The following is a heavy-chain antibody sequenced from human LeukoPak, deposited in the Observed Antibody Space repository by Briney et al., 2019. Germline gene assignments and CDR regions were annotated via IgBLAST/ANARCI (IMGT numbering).Heavy chain of an antibody. Sequence: SETLTLTCTVSGGSIRSYYWSWIRQPPGKGLEWIGYIYYNGSTNYSPSLKNRVTISVDTSKNQFSLKLSSVTAADTAMYYCARAPPYVDIWGQGTLVTVSS. CDR1: GGSIRSYY. D-gene: IGHD3-10*02. CDR2: IYYNGST. CDR3: ARAPPYVDI. J-gene: IGHJ4*02. V-gene: IGHV4-59*01.